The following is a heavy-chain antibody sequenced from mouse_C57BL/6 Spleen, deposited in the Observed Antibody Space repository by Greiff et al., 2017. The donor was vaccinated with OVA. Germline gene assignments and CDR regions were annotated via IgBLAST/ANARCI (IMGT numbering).Heavy chain of an antibody. CDR1: GYTFTDYE. Sequence: VQVVESGAELVRPGASVTLSCKASGYTFTDYEMHWVKQTPVHGLEWIGAIDPETGGTAYNQKFKGKAILTADKSSSTAYMELRSLTSEDSAVYYCTRNYNAMDYWGQGTSVTVSS. D-gene: IGHD2-12*01. J-gene: IGHJ4*01. V-gene: IGHV1-15*01. CDR3: TRNYNAMDY. CDR2: IDPETGGT.